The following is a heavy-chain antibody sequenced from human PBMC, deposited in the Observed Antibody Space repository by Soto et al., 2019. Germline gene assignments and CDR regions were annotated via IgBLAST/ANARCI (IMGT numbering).Heavy chain of an antibody. J-gene: IGHJ5*02. CDR3: ARGASYDFWGGFSPVDH. CDR1: GYTFTSYD. D-gene: IGHD3-3*01. V-gene: IGHV1-8*01. Sequence: QVQLVQSGAEVKKPGASVKVSCKASGYTFTSYDINWVRQATGQGLEWMGWMNPNSGNTGYAQKFQGRVTMNRNTSISTAYVELSSLRSEDTAVYYCARGASYDFWGGFSPVDHWGQGTLVTVSS. CDR2: MNPNSGNT.